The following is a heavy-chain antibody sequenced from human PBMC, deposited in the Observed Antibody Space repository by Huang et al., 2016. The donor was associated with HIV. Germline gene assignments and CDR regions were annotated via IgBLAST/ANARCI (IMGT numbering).Heavy chain of an antibody. CDR2: ITGIGSSP. V-gene: IGHV3-23*01. D-gene: IGHD6-13*01. J-gene: IGHJ4*02. Sequence: EVQLLESGGGLVQPGGSLRLSCAASGFTFSSYAMSWVRQAPGKGLEWVSSITGIGSSPYYADSVKGRITISRDNSKNTLYLQMNSLRAEDTAIYYCAKADSGAAAGSLVDYWGQGTLVTVSS. CDR1: GFTFSSYA. CDR3: AKADSGAAAGSLVDY.